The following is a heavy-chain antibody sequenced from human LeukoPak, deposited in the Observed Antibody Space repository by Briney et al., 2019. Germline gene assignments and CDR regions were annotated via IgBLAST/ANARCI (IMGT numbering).Heavy chain of an antibody. Sequence: GGSLRLSCAASGFTFSSYAMHWVRQAPGKGLEWVAVISYDGSNKYYADSVKSRFAISRDNSKNTLYLQMNSLRAEDTAVYYCARDPAEGDYDILTGYSYFDHWGQGTLVTVSS. J-gene: IGHJ4*02. CDR1: GFTFSSYA. CDR2: ISYDGSNK. V-gene: IGHV3-30*09. D-gene: IGHD3-9*01. CDR3: ARDPAEGDYDILTGYSYFDH.